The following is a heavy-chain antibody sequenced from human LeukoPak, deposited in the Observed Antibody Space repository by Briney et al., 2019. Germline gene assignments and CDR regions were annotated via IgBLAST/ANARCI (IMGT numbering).Heavy chain of an antibody. CDR3: AKVSGLRSGLYYFDY. Sequence: GGSLRLSCAASRFTFSSYAMSWVRQAPGKGLEWVSGISSSGGSTYDADSVKGRFTISRDNSKNTLYLQMSSLRAEDTAVYYCAKVSGLRSGLYYFDYWGQGTLVTVSS. CDR2: ISSSGGST. D-gene: IGHD3-10*01. CDR1: RFTFSSYA. J-gene: IGHJ4*02. V-gene: IGHV3-23*01.